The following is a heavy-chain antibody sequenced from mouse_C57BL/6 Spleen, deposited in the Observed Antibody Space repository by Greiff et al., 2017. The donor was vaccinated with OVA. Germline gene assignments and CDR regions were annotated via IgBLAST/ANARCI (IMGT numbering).Heavy chain of an antibody. Sequence: VKLQESGPELVKPGASVKISCKASGYAFSSSWMNWVKQRPGKGLEWIGRIYPGDGDTNYNGKFKGKATLTADKSSSTAYMQLSSLTSEDSAVYFCAETAQATFAYWGQGTLVTVSA. V-gene: IGHV1-82*01. CDR3: AETAQATFAY. D-gene: IGHD3-2*02. CDR2: IYPGDGDT. CDR1: GYAFSSSW. J-gene: IGHJ3*01.